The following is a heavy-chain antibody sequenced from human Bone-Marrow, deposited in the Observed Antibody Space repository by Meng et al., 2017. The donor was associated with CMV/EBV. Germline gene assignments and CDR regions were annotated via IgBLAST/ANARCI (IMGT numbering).Heavy chain of an antibody. V-gene: IGHV3-48*04. CDR2: ISSNGDVR. Sequence: GESLKISCAASGFSFRSYIMSWVRQPPGKGLEWLSYISSNGDVRDYADSAKGRFTISRDNSRNKLLLQMNTLRVDDTAVYFCARASGSYATAFFGMDVWGQGTPVTVSS. CDR3: ARASGSYATAFFGMDV. CDR1: GFSFRSYI. J-gene: IGHJ6*02. D-gene: IGHD1-26*01.